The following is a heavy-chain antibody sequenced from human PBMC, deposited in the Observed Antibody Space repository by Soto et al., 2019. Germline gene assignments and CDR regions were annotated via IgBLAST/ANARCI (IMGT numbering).Heavy chain of an antibody. D-gene: IGHD6-13*01. CDR2: IIPIFGTA. J-gene: IGHJ1*01. CDR1: GGTFSSYA. CDR3: ARVLRGDSSSWERLYFQH. Sequence: GASVKVSCKASGGTFSSYAISWVRQAPGQGLEWMGGIIPIFGTANYAQKFQGRVTITADESTSTAYMELSSLRSEDTAVYYCARVLRGDSSSWERLYFQHWGQGTLVTVSS. V-gene: IGHV1-69*13.